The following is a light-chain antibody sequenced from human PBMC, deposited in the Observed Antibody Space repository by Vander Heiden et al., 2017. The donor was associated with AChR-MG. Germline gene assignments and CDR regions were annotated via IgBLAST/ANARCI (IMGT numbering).Light chain of an antibody. V-gene: IGKV3-15*01. CDR3: QQYNNWPPDA. CDR2: GAS. Sequence: ETALTRSPATLSVSPWERATLSCRANQGVSSNLAWYQQKPSQAPRRLIYGASTRATGIPARFSGSGSGTEFTLTISSLQSEDFAVYYCQQYNNWPPDAFGQGTKLEIK. J-gene: IGKJ2*01. CDR1: QGVSSN.